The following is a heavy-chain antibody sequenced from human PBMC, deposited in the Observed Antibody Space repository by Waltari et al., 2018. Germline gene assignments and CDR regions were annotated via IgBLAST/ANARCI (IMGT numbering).Heavy chain of an antibody. CDR3: ARPGGYGGVFDY. J-gene: IGHJ4*02. CDR1: GFTVSSAY. CDR2: SYRGGGG. Sequence: EVQLVESGGGLIQPGGSLKLSCAVSGFTVSSAYMSWVRQAPGKGLEWVSVSYRGGGGGYADSVKGRFTMSRDNSNNTLYLQMNSLRAEDTAVYYCARPGGYGGVFDYWGQGTLVPVSS. V-gene: IGHV3-53*01. D-gene: IGHD4-17*01.